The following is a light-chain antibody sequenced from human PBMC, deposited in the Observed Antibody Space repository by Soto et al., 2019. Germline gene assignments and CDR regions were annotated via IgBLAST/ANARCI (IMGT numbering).Light chain of an antibody. CDR3: QQYNSYTWT. V-gene: IGKV1-5*01. CDR2: DAS. Sequence: DIPMTQSPSTLSASVGDRVTITCRASQSITTWLAWYQQKPGKAPKVLIYDASSLESGVPSRFSGSGSGTEFTLTISSLQPDDFATYYCQQYNSYTWTFGHGTKVEI. J-gene: IGKJ1*01. CDR1: QSITTW.